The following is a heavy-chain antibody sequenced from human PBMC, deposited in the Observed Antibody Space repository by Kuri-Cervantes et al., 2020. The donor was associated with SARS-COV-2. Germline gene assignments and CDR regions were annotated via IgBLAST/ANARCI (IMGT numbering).Heavy chain of an antibody. CDR1: GGTFSSYA. D-gene: IGHD1-26*01. V-gene: IGHV1-69*13. J-gene: IGHJ6*02. Sequence: SVKVSCKASGGTFSSYAISWVRQAPGQGLEWMGGIIPIFGTANYAQKFQGRVTITADESTSTAYMELSSLRSEDTAVYYWAREGGEVGATLYGMDVWGQGTTVTVSS. CDR2: IIPIFGTA. CDR3: AREGGEVGATLYGMDV.